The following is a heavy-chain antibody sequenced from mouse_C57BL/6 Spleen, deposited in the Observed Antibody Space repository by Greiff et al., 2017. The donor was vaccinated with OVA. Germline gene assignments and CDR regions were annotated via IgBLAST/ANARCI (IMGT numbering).Heavy chain of an antibody. D-gene: IGHD1-1*01. CDR1: GFNIKDYY. V-gene: IGHV14-2*01. CDR3: ARRITTVVAADAMDY. J-gene: IGHJ4*01. Sequence: EVKLVESGAELVKPGASVKLSCTASGFNIKDYYMHWVKQRTEQGLEWIGRIDPEDGETKYAPKFQGKATITADTSSNTAYLQLSSLTSEDTAVYYCARRITTVVAADAMDYWGQGTSVTVSS. CDR2: IDPEDGET.